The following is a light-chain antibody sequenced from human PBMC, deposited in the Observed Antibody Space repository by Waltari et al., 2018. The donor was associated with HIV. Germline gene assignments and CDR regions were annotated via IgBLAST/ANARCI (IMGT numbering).Light chain of an antibody. CDR3: QTWGTGLVV. CDR2: VNSDGSH. V-gene: IGLV4-69*02. Sequence: QLMLTQSPSASASLGASLKLTRTLSSGHSSYAIAWHQQQPEKGHRYLMKVNSDGSHSKGYGIPDRFSGSSSGAERYLTISSLQSGDEADYYCQTWGTGLVVFGGGTKLTVL. CDR1: SGHSSYA. J-gene: IGLJ3*02.